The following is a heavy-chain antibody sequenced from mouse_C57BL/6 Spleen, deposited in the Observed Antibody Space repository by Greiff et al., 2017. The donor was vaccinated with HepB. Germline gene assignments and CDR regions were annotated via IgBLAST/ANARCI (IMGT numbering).Heavy chain of an antibody. V-gene: IGHV1-47*01. J-gene: IGHJ2*01. CDR1: GYTFTTYP. CDR2: FHPYNDDT. CDR3: ARNTTVVPYYFDY. Sequence: QVQLKESGAELVKPGASVKMSCKASGYTFTTYPIEWMKQNHGKSLEWIGNFHPYNDDTKYNEKFKGKATLTVEKSSSTVYLELSRLTSDDSAVYDCARNTTVVPYYFDYWGQGTTLTVSS. D-gene: IGHD1-1*01.